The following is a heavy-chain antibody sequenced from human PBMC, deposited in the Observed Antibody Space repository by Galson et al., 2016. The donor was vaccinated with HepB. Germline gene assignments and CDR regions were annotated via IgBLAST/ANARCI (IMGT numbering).Heavy chain of an antibody. V-gene: IGHV3-21*05. D-gene: IGHD6-13*01. CDR3: ARDWQLVSGIDH. CDR2: ISSTSRNI. Sequence: SLRLSCAASGFTFSRHNMNWVRQAPGKGLEWIAYISSTSRNIYYADSVQGRFTVSRDNVNNSMFLQMSSLGPEDTAVYFCARDWQLVSGIDHWGQELLVIVSS. CDR1: GFTFSRHN. J-gene: IGHJ4*02.